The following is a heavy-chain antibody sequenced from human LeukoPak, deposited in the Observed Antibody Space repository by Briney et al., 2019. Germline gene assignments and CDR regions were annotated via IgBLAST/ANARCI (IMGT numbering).Heavy chain of an antibody. CDR1: GGSISSSSYY. Sequence: SETLSLTCTVSGGSISSSSYYWGWIRQPPGKGLEWIGSMYHSGSTYYNPSLKSRVTISVDTSKNQFSLKLSSVTAADTAVYYCAVRIAVTGKYYFAYWGQGTLVTVSS. J-gene: IGHJ4*02. CDR3: AVRIAVTGKYYFAY. D-gene: IGHD6-19*01. CDR2: MYHSGST. V-gene: IGHV4-39*01.